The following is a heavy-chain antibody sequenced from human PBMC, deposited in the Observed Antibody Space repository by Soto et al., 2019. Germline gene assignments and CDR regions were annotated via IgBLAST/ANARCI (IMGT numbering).Heavy chain of an antibody. CDR2: IIPIFTRT. D-gene: IGHD2-15*01. Sequence: QLQLVQSGTEVTEPGSSVKVSCKASGGTFSTSSFVWVRQGPGQGLEWMGGIIPIFTRTNFAQKFQGRVTFSADESTRTTYMELRSLTSEDTAIYYCARDVVRSTAGDSWGQGTLVTVSS. CDR3: ARDVVRSTAGDS. J-gene: IGHJ4*02. CDR1: GGTFSTSS. V-gene: IGHV1-69*01.